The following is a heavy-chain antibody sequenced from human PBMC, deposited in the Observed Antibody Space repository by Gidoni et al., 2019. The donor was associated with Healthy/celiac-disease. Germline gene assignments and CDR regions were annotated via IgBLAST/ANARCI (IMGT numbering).Heavy chain of an antibody. Sequence: VQLQESGPGLVKPSQTLSLTCTVSGGSIRTCGYYLSWLRQHPGKGLEWIGYIYYSGSTYYNPSLKSRVTISVDTSKNQFSLKLSSVTAADTAVYYCARDSGYPNDYDFWSNHRNDGMDVWGQGTTVTVSS. V-gene: IGHV4-31*03. J-gene: IGHJ6*02. CDR1: GGSIRTCGYY. D-gene: IGHD3-3*01. CDR3: ARDSGYPNDYDFWSNHRNDGMDV. CDR2: IYYSGST.